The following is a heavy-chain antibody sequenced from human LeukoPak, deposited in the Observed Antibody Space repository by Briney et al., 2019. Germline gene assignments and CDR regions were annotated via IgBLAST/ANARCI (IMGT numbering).Heavy chain of an antibody. V-gene: IGHV3-9*01. Sequence: GGSLRLSCAASGFTFSSYGMHWVRQAPGKGLEWVSGISWNSGSIGYADSVKGRFTISRDNAKNSLYLQMNSLRAEDTALYYCAKSYYYDSSANYGHAFDIWGQGTMVTVSS. D-gene: IGHD3-22*01. CDR3: AKSYYYDSSANYGHAFDI. J-gene: IGHJ3*02. CDR2: ISWNSGSI. CDR1: GFTFSSYG.